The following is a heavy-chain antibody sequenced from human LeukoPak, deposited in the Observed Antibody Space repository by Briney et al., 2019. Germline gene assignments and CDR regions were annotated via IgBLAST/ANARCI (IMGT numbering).Heavy chain of an antibody. J-gene: IGHJ3*02. CDR2: IDYSGST. CDR1: GGSISNFL. D-gene: IGHD6-19*01. Sequence: SETPVLNLPISGGSISNFLWGLVREPPGKGPGLNWYIDYSGSTNYNPSLKSRVTISVDTSKNQFSLNLRSVTAADTAVYYCARGRRSSGRHDAFDIWAQGTMVTVSS. CDR3: ARGRRSSGRHDAFDI. V-gene: IGHV4-59*01.